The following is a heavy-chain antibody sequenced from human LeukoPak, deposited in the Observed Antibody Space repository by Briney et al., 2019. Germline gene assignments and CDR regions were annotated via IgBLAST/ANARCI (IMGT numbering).Heavy chain of an antibody. CDR2: ISDSGGST. V-gene: IGHV3-23*01. Sequence: GGSLRLSCAASGFTFSNYDMSWVRQAPGKGLEWVPSISDSGGSTYYADSVKGRFTISRDNSKNTLYLQMTNLRAADTAVYYCAKDLSRAVAADWFDPWDQGSLVTVPS. CDR3: AKDLSRAVAADWFDP. J-gene: IGHJ5*02. CDR1: GFTFSNYD. D-gene: IGHD6-19*01.